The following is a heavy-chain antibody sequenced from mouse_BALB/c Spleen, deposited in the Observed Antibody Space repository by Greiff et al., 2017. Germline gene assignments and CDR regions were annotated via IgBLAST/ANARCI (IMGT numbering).Heavy chain of an antibody. CDR1: GYSITSDYA. CDR2: ISYSGST. Sequence: VQLKESGPGLVKPSQSLSLTCTVTGYSITSDYAWNWIRQFPGNKLEWMGYISYSGSTRYNPSLKSRISITRDTSKNQFFLQLNSVTTEDTATYYCAAYGTYAMDYWGQGTSVTVSS. CDR3: AAYGTYAMDY. J-gene: IGHJ4*01. D-gene: IGHD2-10*02. V-gene: IGHV3-2*02.